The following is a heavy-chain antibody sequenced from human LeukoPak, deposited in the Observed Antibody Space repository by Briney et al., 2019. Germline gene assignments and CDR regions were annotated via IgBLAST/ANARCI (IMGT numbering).Heavy chain of an antibody. V-gene: IGHV3-53*01. D-gene: IGHD5-12*01. CDR1: GFTVSSNY. Sequence: GGSLRLSCAASGFTVSSNYMSWVRQAPGKGLEWVSVIYSGGSTYYVDSVKGRFTISRDNSKNTLYLQMNSLRAEDTAVYYCASPDLYSGYDPLAFDYWGQGTLVTVSS. J-gene: IGHJ4*02. CDR2: IYSGGST. CDR3: ASPDLYSGYDPLAFDY.